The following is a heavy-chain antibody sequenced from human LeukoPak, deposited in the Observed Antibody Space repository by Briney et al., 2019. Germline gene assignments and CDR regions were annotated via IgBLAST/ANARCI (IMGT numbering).Heavy chain of an antibody. CDR3: ARHPSDSYLQGLDY. V-gene: IGHV4-4*02. D-gene: IGHD2-21*02. J-gene: IGHJ4*02. CDR2: IYHSGST. CDR1: GGSISSSNW. Sequence: PSGTLSLTCAVSGGSISSSNWWSWVRQPPGKGLEWIGEIYHSGSTNYNPSLKSRVTMSVDKSKNQFSLNLTSVTAADSAVYFCARHPSDSYLQGLDYWGRGTLVTVSS.